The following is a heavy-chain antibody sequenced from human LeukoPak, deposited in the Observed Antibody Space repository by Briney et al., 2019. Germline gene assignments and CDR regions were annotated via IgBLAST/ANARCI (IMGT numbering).Heavy chain of an antibody. CDR3: AKATGDWYFDL. CDR1: GFTFSSYW. V-gene: IGHV3-7*03. Sequence: PGGSLRLSCAASGFTFSSYWMSWVHQAPGKGLEWVANIKQDGSEKYYVDSVKGRFTISRDNAKNSLYLQMNSLRPDDTAFYYCAKATGDWYFDLWGRGTLVTVSS. J-gene: IGHJ2*01. D-gene: IGHD7-27*01. CDR2: IKQDGSEK.